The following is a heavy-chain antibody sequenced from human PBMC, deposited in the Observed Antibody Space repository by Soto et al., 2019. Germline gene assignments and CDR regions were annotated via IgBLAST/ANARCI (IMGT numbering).Heavy chain of an antibody. V-gene: IGHV1-18*01. CDR2: ISAYNGNT. D-gene: IGHD6-6*01. CDR3: ARVGSSSSSDYYGRDV. Sequence: ASVKVSCKASGYTFTSYGISWVRQAPGQGLEWMGWISAYNGNTNYAQELQGRVTMTTDTSTSTAYMELRSLRSDDTAVYYCARVGSSSSSDYYGRDVWGQGTTVTVSS. J-gene: IGHJ6*02. CDR1: GYTFTSYG.